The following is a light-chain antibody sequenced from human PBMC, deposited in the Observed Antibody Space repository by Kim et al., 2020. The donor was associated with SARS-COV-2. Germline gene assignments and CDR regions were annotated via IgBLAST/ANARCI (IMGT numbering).Light chain of an antibody. J-gene: IGLJ1*01. CDR1: KLGDKY. V-gene: IGLV3-1*01. CDR3: QACDSSTHNYV. Sequence: SYELTQPPSVSVSPGQTASITCPGYKLGDKYVSWYQQKPGQSPVVVIYQANQRPSGIPERFSGSNSGNTATLTISGTQAMDEADYYCQACDSSTHNYVFGAGNKVTVL. CDR2: QAN.